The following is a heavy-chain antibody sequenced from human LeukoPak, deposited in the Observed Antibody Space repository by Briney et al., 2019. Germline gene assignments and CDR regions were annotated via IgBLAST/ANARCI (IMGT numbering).Heavy chain of an antibody. CDR3: ARGGHSYGFGY. CDR2: ISYDGSNK. V-gene: IGHV3-30-3*01. D-gene: IGHD5-18*01. J-gene: IGHJ4*02. Sequence: GRSLRLSCAASGFIFSSYTVHWVRQAPGKGLEWVALISYDGSNKYSADSVEGRFTISRDNAKNSLYLQMNSLRAEDTAVYYCARGGHSYGFGYWGQGTLVTVSS. CDR1: GFIFSSYT.